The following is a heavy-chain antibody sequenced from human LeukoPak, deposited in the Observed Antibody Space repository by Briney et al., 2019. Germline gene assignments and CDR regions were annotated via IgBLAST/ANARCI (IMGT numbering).Heavy chain of an antibody. CDR1: GGSISSSSYY. J-gene: IGHJ6*03. V-gene: IGHV4-39*01. Sequence: TSETLSLTCTVSGGSISSSSYYWGWIRQPPGKGLEWIGSIYYSGSTYYNPSLKSRVTISVDTSKNQFSLKLSSVTAADTAVYYCARRGIAARSNYYYMDVWGKGTTVTVSS. D-gene: IGHD6-6*01. CDR3: ARRGIAARSNYYYMDV. CDR2: IYYSGST.